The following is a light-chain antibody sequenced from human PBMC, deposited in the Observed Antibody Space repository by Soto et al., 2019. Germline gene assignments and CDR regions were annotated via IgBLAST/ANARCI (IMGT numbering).Light chain of an antibody. J-gene: IGKJ5*01. Sequence: LAPGESATLSCRASQSVTKYLVWYQQKPGQAPRLLISDASYRATGIPARFSGSGSGTDFTLTISSLEPEDFALYYCQQRSNWPITFGQGTRLEI. CDR2: DAS. CDR1: QSVTKY. CDR3: QQRSNWPIT. V-gene: IGKV3-11*01.